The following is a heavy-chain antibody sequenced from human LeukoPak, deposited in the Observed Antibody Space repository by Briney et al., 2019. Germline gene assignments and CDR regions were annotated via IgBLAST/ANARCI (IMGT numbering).Heavy chain of an antibody. CDR2: VSKDGGVK. D-gene: IGHD3-10*01. J-gene: IGHJ4*02. V-gene: IGHV3-7*03. CDR1: GFTLSSYW. CDR3: ARDLDYYRSDY. Sequence: GGSLRLSCAASGFTLSSYWMGWVRQAPGNGLEWVASVSKDGGVKKYVDSVRGRFTISRDNAKKSLFLQMNSLRAEDTAVYYCARDLDYYRSDYWGQGTLVTVSS.